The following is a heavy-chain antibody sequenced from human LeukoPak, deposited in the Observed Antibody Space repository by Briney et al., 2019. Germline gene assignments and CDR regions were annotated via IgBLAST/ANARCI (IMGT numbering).Heavy chain of an antibody. V-gene: IGHV4-34*01. CDR3: ARGRRLVYGDPLGRYFDL. Sequence: SETLSLTCAVYGGSFSGYYWSWIRQPPGKGLEWIGEINHSGSTNYNPSLKSRVTISVDTSKNQFSLKLSSVTAADTALYYCARGRRLVYGDPLGRYFDLWGRGTLVTVSS. J-gene: IGHJ2*01. CDR2: INHSGST. D-gene: IGHD4-17*01. CDR1: GGSFSGYY.